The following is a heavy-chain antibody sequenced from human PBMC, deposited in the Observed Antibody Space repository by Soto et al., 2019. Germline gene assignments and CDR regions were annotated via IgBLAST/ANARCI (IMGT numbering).Heavy chain of an antibody. D-gene: IGHD1-26*01. J-gene: IGHJ4*01. CDR1: GFSFSDSA. CDR2: IRSKANSYLI. V-gene: IGHV3-73*02. CDR3: VRGGEMGLNDY. Sequence: EVQLVESGGGLVQPGGSLRLSCAASGFSFSDSAMHWVRQASGKGLEWIARIRSKANSYLIAYDESVRGRFIISRDDSKNTASLQMNDPNTEDTAIYYCVRGGEMGLNDYWGHGTPVTVS.